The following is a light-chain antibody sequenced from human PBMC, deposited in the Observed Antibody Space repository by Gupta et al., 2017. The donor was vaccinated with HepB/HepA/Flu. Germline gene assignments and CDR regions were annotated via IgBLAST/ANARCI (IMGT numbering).Light chain of an antibody. V-gene: IGKV1-39*01. J-gene: IGKJ2*04. CDR3: QQSYTTPCS. CDR2: ATS. CDR1: QSISRY. Sequence: LQMTNSPSSLSASVGDRVTITCRASQSISRYLNWYQQKPGQAPNLLIYATSSLQTGVPSRFSGSGFETDFTLTINSLQPEDSATYYCQQSYTTPCSFGQGTMLEIK.